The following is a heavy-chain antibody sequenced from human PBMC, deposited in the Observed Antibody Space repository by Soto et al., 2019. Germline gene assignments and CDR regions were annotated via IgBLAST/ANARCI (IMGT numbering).Heavy chain of an antibody. J-gene: IGHJ4*02. CDR1: GFTFSSSP. CDR2: INGGDDSK. V-gene: IGHV3-23*01. D-gene: IGHD2-21*01. CDR3: AKDSHCGIISPAPDH. Sequence: EVQLLESGGGLVQPGGSLRLSCVVSGFTFSSSPMSWVRRAPGKGLEWVSGINGGDDSKHYAESVRGRFTITRDTSKNTLLLQMTSLRAEDTAIYYCAKDSHCGIISPAPDHWGQGTLVTVSS.